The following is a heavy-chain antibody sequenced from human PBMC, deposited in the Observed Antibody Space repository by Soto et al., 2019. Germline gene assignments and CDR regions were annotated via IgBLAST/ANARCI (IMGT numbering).Heavy chain of an antibody. J-gene: IGHJ4*02. CDR1: GFTFSSYG. CDR3: ATTGPY. CDR2: IWFDGSNK. Sequence: GGSLRLSCAASGFTFSSYGMHWVRQAPGKGLEWVAVIWFDGSNKFYADSVKGRFTISRDNSKNTVSLQMNSLRDEDSAAYYCATTGPYWGQGALVTVSS. V-gene: IGHV3-33*01.